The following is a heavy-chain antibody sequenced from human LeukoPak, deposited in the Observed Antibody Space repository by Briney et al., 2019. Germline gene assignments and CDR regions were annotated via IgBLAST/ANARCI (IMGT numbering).Heavy chain of an antibody. CDR3: ARGVRGSSWYFYYYYYYMDV. CDR2: ISSSGSTI. V-gene: IGHV3-48*03. D-gene: IGHD6-13*01. J-gene: IGHJ6*03. CDR1: GFTFSSYE. Sequence: GGSLRLSCAASGFTFSSYEMNWVRQAPGKGLEWGSYISSSGSTIYYADSVKGRFTISRDNAKNSLYLQMNSLRAEDTAVYYCARGVRGSSWYFYYYYYYMDVWGKGTTVTVSS.